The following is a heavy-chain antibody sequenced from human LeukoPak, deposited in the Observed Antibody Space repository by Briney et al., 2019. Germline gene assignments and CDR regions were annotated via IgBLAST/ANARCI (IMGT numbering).Heavy chain of an antibody. V-gene: IGHV4-39*01. J-gene: IGHJ4*02. CDR1: GGSIRFSTYY. CDR3: VRRGTVTTERIDY. CDR2: FYYSGST. D-gene: IGHD4-11*01. Sequence: PSETLSLTCTVSGGSIRFSTYYWGWIRQPPGKGLEWIGSFYYSGSTYYNPSLKSRVTISVDTSKNQFSLKLSSVTAADTAVYYCVRRGTVTTERIDYWGQGTLVTVSS.